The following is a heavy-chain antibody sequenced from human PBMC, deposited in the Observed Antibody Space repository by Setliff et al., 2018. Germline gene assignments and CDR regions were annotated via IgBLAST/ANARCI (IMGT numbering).Heavy chain of an antibody. CDR1: GFSITNGYY. D-gene: IGHD3-10*01. CDR2: IFQSGIT. V-gene: IGHV4-38-2*02. CDR3: ARDPGFRSGTWSLDL. Sequence: SETLSLTCAVSGFSITNGYYWGWIRQSPGKQLEWIGNIFQSGITFYNPSLKSRVTISLDPSQNQFSLKLRSVTAADTAVYYCARDPGFRSGTWSLDLWGQGTQVTVSS. J-gene: IGHJ5*02.